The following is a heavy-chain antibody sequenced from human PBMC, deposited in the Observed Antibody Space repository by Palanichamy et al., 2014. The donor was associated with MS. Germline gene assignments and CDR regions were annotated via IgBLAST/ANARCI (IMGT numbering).Heavy chain of an antibody. CDR1: GFTFSSYW. Sequence: EVQLVESGGGLVQPGGSLRLSCAASGFTFSSYWMHWVRQAPGKGLVWVSRINSDGSSASYADSVKGRFTISRDNAKNTLYLQMNSLRAEDTAVYYCARDGELGREDAFDIWGQGTMVTVSS. CDR3: ARDGELGREDAFDI. J-gene: IGHJ3*02. CDR2: INSDGSSA. D-gene: IGHD7-27*01. V-gene: IGHV3-74*01.